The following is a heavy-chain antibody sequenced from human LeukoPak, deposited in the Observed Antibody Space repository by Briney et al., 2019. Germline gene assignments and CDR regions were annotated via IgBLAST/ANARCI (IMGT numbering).Heavy chain of an antibody. CDR1: GFTFSSYS. CDR3: ARDIAADAFDI. V-gene: IGHV3-48*01. D-gene: IGHD6-13*01. Sequence: GGSLRLSCAASGFTFSSYSMNSVRQAPGKGLEWVSYISSSSSTIYYADSVKGRFTSSRDNAKNSLYLQMNSLRAEDTAVYYCARDIAADAFDIWGQGTMVTVSS. CDR2: ISSSSSTI. J-gene: IGHJ3*02.